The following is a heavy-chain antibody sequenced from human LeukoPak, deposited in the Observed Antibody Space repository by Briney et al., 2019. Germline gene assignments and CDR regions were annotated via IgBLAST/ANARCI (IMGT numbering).Heavy chain of an antibody. CDR1: GFTFSSYA. V-gene: IGHV3-7*01. Sequence: PGGSLRLSCAASGFTFSSYAMSWVRQAPGKGLEWVANINQDGSAKYYVDSVKGRFTISRDNAKNSLELQMNSLRAEDTAVYYCGASMDVWGQGTTVTVSS. J-gene: IGHJ6*02. CDR2: INQDGSAK. D-gene: IGHD3-10*01. CDR3: GASMDV.